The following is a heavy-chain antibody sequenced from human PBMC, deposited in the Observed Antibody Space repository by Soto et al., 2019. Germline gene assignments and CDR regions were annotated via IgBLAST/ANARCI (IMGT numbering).Heavy chain of an antibody. Sequence: KQSQTLSLTCAISGDSVSSNSAAWNWIRQSPSRGLEWLGRTYYRSKWYNDYAVSVKSRITINPDTSKNQFSLQLNSVTPEDTAVYYCARDGYCSGGSCYSHYYYYGMDVWGQGTTVTVSS. CDR1: GDSVSSNSAA. CDR3: ARDGYCSGGSCYSHYYYYGMDV. CDR2: TYYRSKWYN. J-gene: IGHJ6*02. D-gene: IGHD2-15*01. V-gene: IGHV6-1*01.